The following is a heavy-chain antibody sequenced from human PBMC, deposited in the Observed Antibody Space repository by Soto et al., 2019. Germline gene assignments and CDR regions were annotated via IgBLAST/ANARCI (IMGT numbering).Heavy chain of an antibody. CDR1: GVSVSSGSFY. Sequence: SETLSLTCTVSGVSVSSGSFYWAWIRQPPGKGLEWIGFGSYSGTTNYKPSLKSRVTISVDTSRSQISLKVSSLTAADTAVYYCARGATVTQFDYWGRGTLVTVSS. CDR2: GSYSGTT. D-gene: IGHD4-17*01. V-gene: IGHV4-61*01. CDR3: ARGATVTQFDY. J-gene: IGHJ4*02.